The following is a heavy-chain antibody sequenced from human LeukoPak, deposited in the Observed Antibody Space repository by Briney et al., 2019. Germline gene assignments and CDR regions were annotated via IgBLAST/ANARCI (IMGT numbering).Heavy chain of an antibody. CDR2: IDPSDSYT. Sequence: GESLKISCKGSGYSFTSYWISWVRQLPGKGLEWMGRIDPSDSYTNYSPSFQGHVTISADKSISTAYLQWSSLKASDTAMYYCARHPTNWFDSWGQGTLVTVSS. CDR3: ARHPTNWFDS. CDR1: GYSFTSYW. J-gene: IGHJ5*01. V-gene: IGHV5-10-1*01.